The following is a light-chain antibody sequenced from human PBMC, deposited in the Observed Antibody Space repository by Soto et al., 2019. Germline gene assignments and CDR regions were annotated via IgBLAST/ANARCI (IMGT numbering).Light chain of an antibody. CDR1: QSISSY. Sequence: DTQMTQSPFTLSVSEGERATITCRASQSISSYFAWYQQIPGQAPKLLIYGASTMATGIPSRFSGSGSGTEFTLTISSLQPEDFATYFCLQHNNYPPTFGPGTKVDI. J-gene: IGKJ3*01. V-gene: IGKV1-5*01. CDR2: GAS. CDR3: LQHNNYPPT.